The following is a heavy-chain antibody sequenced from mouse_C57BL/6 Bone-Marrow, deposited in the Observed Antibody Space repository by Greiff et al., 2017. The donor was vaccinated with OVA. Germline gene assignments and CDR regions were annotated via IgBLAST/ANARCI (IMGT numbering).Heavy chain of an antibody. Sequence: EESGPGLVKPSQSLSLTCSVTGYSITSGYYWNWIRQFPGNKLEWMGYISYDGSNNYNPSLKNRISITRDTSKNQFFLKLNSVTTEDTATYYCARDRYLLWLRRYFDVWGTGTTVTVSS. J-gene: IGHJ1*03. D-gene: IGHD2-2*01. CDR2: ISYDGSN. CDR1: GYSITSGYY. V-gene: IGHV3-6*01. CDR3: ARDRYLLWLRRYFDV.